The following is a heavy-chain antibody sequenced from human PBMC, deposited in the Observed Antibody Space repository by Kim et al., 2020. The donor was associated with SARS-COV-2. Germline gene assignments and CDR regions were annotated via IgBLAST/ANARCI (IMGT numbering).Heavy chain of an antibody. D-gene: IGHD3-22*01. J-gene: IGHJ3*02. CDR1: GYTFTSYG. CDR3: ARVGGGAYYYDSSGYPQGAFDI. Sequence: ASVKVSCKASGYTFTSYGISWVRQAPGQGLEWMGWISAYNGNTNYAQKLQGRVTMTTDTSTSTAYMELRSLRSDDTAVYYCARVGGGAYYYDSSGYPQGAFDIWGQGTMVTVSS. V-gene: IGHV1-18*04. CDR2: ISAYNGNT.